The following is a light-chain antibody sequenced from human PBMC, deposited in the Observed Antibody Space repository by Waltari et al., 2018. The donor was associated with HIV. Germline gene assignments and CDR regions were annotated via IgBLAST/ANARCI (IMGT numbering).Light chain of an antibody. J-gene: IGKJ1*01. Sequence: EPASISCRSSQSLLQSNGYNYLGWYLQKPGQSPQLLIYLGSNRASGVPDRFSGSASGTDFTLKISRVEADDVGVYYCMQALQTPWTFGPGTKVEIK. CDR1: QSLLQSNGYNY. CDR3: MQALQTPWT. V-gene: IGKV2-28*01. CDR2: LGS.